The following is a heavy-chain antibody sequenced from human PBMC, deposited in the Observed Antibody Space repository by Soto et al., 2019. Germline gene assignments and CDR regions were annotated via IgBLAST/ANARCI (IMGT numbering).Heavy chain of an antibody. CDR1: GGTFSSYA. V-gene: IGHV1-69*06. J-gene: IGHJ3*02. Sequence: SVKVSCKASGGTFSSYAISWVRQAPGQGLEWMGGIIPIFGTANYAQKFQGRVTITADKSTSTAYMELSSLRSEDTAVYYCARDMGGSGSYYPGAFDIWGQGTMVTVSS. D-gene: IGHD3-10*01. CDR2: IIPIFGTA. CDR3: ARDMGGSGSYYPGAFDI.